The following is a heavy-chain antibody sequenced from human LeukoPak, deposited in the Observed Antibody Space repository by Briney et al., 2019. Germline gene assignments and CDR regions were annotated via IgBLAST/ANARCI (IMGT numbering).Heavy chain of an antibody. CDR1: GFTFSRYA. Sequence: GGSLRLSCAASGFTFSRYAMHWVRQAPGKGLEWVAVTSYDGSNKYYADSVKGRFTISRDSSKNTLYLQMNSLRAEDTAVYYCARASLWFGEALRGYWGQGTLVTVSS. D-gene: IGHD3-10*01. J-gene: IGHJ4*02. V-gene: IGHV3-30-3*01. CDR3: ARASLWFGEALRGY. CDR2: TSYDGSNK.